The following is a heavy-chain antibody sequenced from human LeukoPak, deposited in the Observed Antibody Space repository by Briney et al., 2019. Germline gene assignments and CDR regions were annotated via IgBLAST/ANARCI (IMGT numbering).Heavy chain of an antibody. CDR3: ARVRGYYFDY. CDR2: IVGSSST. J-gene: IGHJ4*02. V-gene: IGHV3-21*01. CDR1: GFTFSNFA. Sequence: GGSLRLSCAASGFTFSNFAMTWVRQAPGKGLEWVSSIVGSSSTYYADSLKGRFTISRDNAKNSLYLQMNSLRAEDTAVYYCARVRGYYFDYWGQGTLVTVSS.